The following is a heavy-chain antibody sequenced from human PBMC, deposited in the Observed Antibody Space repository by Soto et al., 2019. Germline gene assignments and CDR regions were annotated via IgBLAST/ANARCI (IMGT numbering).Heavy chain of an antibody. CDR2: ISGSGGST. CDR3: AKDLSPLSHMVPWSANWFDP. V-gene: IGHV3-23*01. J-gene: IGHJ5*02. Sequence: AACGVRVRIYAMGVSCQKPGKGPEWVSAISGSGGSTYYADSVKGRFTISRDNSKNTLYLQMNSLRAEDTAVYYCAKDLSPLSHMVPWSANWFDPWGQGTLVT. CDR1: GVRVRIYA. D-gene: IGHD3-10*01.